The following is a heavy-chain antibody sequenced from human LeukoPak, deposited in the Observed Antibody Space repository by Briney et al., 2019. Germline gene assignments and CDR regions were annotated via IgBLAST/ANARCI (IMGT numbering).Heavy chain of an antibody. J-gene: IGHJ5*01. D-gene: IGHD2-8*01. V-gene: IGHV4-4*07. CDR2: IHSSGST. Sequence: SETLSLTCTVSGGSISNYYWSWIRQPAGKGLEWIGRIHSSGSTNYNPSLKSRVTISVDKSKNQFSLRLSSVIAADTAVYFCARDRCEGYCTSFDSWGRGTLVTVSS. CDR1: GGSISNYY. CDR3: ARDRCEGYCTSFDS.